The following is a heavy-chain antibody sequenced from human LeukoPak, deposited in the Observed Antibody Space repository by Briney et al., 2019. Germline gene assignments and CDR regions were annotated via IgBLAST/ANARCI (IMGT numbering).Heavy chain of an antibody. J-gene: IGHJ4*02. CDR1: GYAFGSFV. CDR3: ARDGWDSGRYPCDY. Sequence: ASVKVSCKASGYAFGSFVISWVRHAPGQGLEWMGWISADNGYTNYAQHLQGRITLTTDTSTSIAYMELRSLRSDDTAVYFCARDGWDSGRYPCDYWGQGTLVTVSS. D-gene: IGHD6-19*01. CDR2: ISADNGYT. V-gene: IGHV1-18*01.